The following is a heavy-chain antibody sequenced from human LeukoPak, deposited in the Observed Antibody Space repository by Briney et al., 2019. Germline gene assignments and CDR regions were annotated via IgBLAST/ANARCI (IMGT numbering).Heavy chain of an antibody. CDR1: GGTFRSYA. J-gene: IGHJ4*02. D-gene: IGHD6-13*01. V-gene: IGHV1-69*01. CDR3: AREGIAAAQGFDY. CDR2: IIPIFGTA. Sequence: EASVKVSCKASGGTFRSYAISWVRQAPGQGLEWMGGIIPIFGTANYAQKFQGRVTITADESTSTAYMELSSLRSEDTAVYYCAREGIAAAQGFDYWGQGTLVTVSS.